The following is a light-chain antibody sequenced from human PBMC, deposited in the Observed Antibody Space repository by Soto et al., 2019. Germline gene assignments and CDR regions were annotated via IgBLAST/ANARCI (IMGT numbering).Light chain of an antibody. V-gene: IGKV3-11*01. Sequence: EIVLTQSPATLSVSPGERATLSCRASQSVSSNLAWYQQKPGQAPTLLIYGASTRATGIPARFSGSGSGTDFTLTISSLEPADFAVYYCQQRSHPLTFGGGTKVDIK. CDR3: QQRSHPLT. J-gene: IGKJ4*01. CDR1: QSVSSN. CDR2: GAS.